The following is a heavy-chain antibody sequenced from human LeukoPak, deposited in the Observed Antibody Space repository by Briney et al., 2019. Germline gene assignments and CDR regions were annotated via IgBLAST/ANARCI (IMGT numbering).Heavy chain of an antibody. CDR1: EFTFSDYY. Sequence: GGSLRLSCAASEFTFSDYYMSWIRQAPGKGLEWVSYISSSGSTIYYADSVKGRFTISRDNAKNSLYLQMNSLRAEDTALYYCAKDFVRYNIQFDYWGQGALVTVSS. D-gene: IGHD1-14*01. J-gene: IGHJ4*02. CDR3: AKDFVRYNIQFDY. V-gene: IGHV3-11*01. CDR2: ISSSGSTI.